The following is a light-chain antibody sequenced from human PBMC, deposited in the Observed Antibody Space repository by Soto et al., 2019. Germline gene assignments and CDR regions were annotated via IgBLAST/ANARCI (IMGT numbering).Light chain of an antibody. CDR1: QSISSY. CDR2: AAS. V-gene: IGKV1-39*01. CDR3: QQSYSTPFT. Sequence: DLQMTQSPSSLSASVGDRVTITCRASQSISSYLNWYQQKPGKAPKLLIYAASTLQRGVPSRFSGSGFGTDFTLTISSLQPEDFATYYCQQSYSTPFTFGPGTKVDIK. J-gene: IGKJ3*01.